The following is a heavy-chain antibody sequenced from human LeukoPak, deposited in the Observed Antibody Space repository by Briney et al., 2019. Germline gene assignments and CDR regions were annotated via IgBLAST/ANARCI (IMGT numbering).Heavy chain of an antibody. V-gene: IGHV3-23*01. J-gene: IGHJ4*02. CDR2: ITGSGGNT. CDR3: AKWGDYDVLTGYYVSDY. CDR1: GFTFSNYW. Sequence: SGESLTLSCIASGFTFSNYWMSWVRQAPGKGLEWVSAITGSGGNTYYADSVKGRFTISRDNSKNTVFLQMNSLRAEDTAVYYCAKWGDYDVLTGYYVSDYWGQGTLVTVSS. D-gene: IGHD3-9*01.